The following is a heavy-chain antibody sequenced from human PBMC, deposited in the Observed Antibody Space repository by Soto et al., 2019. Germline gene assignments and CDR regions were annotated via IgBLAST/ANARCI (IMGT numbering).Heavy chain of an antibody. CDR1: GASISSGW. CDR3: SSRITDAPT. V-gene: IGHV4-4*02. J-gene: IGHJ5*02. CDR2: TLYSGTT. Sequence: QVQLQESGPGLVKPSGTLSLTCAVSGASISSGWWTWVRQPPGKGLEWIGETLYSGTTNYNSSLNSRVIISIDKSKTQFSLNLSSVTAADTAVYYCSSRITDAPTWGQGTLVTVSS. D-gene: IGHD2-2*01.